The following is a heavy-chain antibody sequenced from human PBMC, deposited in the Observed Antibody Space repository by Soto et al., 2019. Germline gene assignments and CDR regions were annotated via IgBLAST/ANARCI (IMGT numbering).Heavy chain of an antibody. CDR3: ARRYGWLYFDY. CDR1: GDSISSSNYF. V-gene: IGHV4-39*01. J-gene: IGHJ4*02. D-gene: IGHD3-10*01. CDR2: IFYSGST. Sequence: QLQLQESGPGLVKPWETLSLTCTVSGDSISSSNYFWGWIRQPPGKGLEWIGTIFYSGSTYYNPSLKSRVTISVDTSKNQCSLKLTSVTAADTALFYCARRYGWLYFDYWGQGSLVTGSS.